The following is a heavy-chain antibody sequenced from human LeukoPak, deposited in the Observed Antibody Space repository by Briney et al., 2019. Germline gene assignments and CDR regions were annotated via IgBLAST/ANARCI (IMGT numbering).Heavy chain of an antibody. J-gene: IGHJ4*02. V-gene: IGHV1-2*02. CDR3: ARGGPQGYYGSGSYRDFEY. D-gene: IGHD3-10*01. CDR1: GYTFTGYY. CDR2: INPNSGGT. Sequence: ASVKVSCKASGYTFTGYYMHWVRQAPGQGLEWMGWINPNSGGTNYAQKFQGRVTMTRDTSISTAYMELSSLTSEDTAVYYCARGGPQGYYGSGSYRDFEYWGQGTLVTVSS.